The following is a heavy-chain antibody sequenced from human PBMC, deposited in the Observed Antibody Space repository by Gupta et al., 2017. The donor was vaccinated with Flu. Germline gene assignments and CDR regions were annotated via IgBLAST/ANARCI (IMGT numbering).Heavy chain of an antibody. V-gene: IGHV4-59*08. J-gene: IGHJ4*02. CDR2: IYYSGST. CDR3: ASLAAAGTTDDY. CDR1: GGSISSYY. D-gene: IGHD6-13*01. Sequence: QVQLQESGPGLVKPSETLSLTCTVSGGSISSYYWSWIRQPPGKGLEWIGYIYYSGSTNYNPPLKSRVTISVDTSKNQFSLKLSSVTAADTAVYYCASLAAAGTTDDYWGQGTLVTVSS.